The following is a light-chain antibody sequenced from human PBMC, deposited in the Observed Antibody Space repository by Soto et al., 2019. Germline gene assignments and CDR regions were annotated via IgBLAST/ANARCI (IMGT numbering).Light chain of an antibody. CDR3: QQYNKWPRT. CDR2: GAS. Sequence: EIVMTQSPATLSVSPGERATLSCRASQSVNSYLAWYQQKPGQAPRLLIFGASTRATGIPARFSGGGSGTEFTLTISSLQSEDFAVYYCQQYNKWPRTFGQGTKWIS. CDR1: QSVNSY. V-gene: IGKV3-15*01. J-gene: IGKJ1*01.